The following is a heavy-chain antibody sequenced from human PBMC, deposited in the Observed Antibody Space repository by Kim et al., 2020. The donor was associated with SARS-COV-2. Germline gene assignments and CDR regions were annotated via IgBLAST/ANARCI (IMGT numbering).Heavy chain of an antibody. V-gene: IGHV3-30*18. CDR3: AKGSEVSYGMDV. Sequence: GGSLRLSCAASGFTFSSYGMHWVRQAPGKGLEWVAVISYDGSNKYYADSVKGRFTISRDNSKNTLYLQMNSLRAEDTAVYYCAKGSEVSYGMDVWGQGTTVTVSS. CDR2: ISYDGSNK. J-gene: IGHJ6*02. CDR1: GFTFSSYG.